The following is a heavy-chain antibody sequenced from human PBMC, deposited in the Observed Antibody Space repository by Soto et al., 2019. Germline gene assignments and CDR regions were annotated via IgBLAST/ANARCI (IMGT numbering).Heavy chain of an antibody. D-gene: IGHD3-3*01. CDR1: CGSINDFY. Sequence: SETLSLTSNVSCGSINDFYWSWILQSPGKRLEWIGYLYYTGSTNYNPALKSRVTISLDTSKNQFSLQVRSVTAADTAVYYCARGGGYDFRSSQAPPIDVWGQGTTVTVS. V-gene: IGHV4-59*01. CDR2: LYYTGST. CDR3: ARGGGYDFRSSQAPPIDV. J-gene: IGHJ6*02.